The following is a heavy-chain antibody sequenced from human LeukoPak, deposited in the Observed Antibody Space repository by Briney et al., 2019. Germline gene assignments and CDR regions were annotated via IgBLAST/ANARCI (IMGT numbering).Heavy chain of an antibody. CDR1: GFTFSSYA. Sequence: PGGSLRLSCAASGFTFSSYAMSWVRQAPGKGLVWVSRINTDGSSTSYADSVKGRFTISRDNAKNTLYLQMNSLRAEDTAVYYCARDHLYSSSVDYWGQGTLVTVSS. CDR2: INTDGSST. D-gene: IGHD6-13*01. V-gene: IGHV3-74*01. CDR3: ARDHLYSSSVDY. J-gene: IGHJ4*02.